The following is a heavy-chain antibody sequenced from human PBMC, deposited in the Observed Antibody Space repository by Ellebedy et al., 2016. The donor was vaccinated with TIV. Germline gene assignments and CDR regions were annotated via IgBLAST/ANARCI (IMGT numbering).Heavy chain of an antibody. CDR1: GDSITSSHW. D-gene: IGHD3-22*01. CDR3: ARQRLFRVLVIGAFDI. J-gene: IGHJ3*02. V-gene: IGHV4-4*02. CDR2: IYHSGDP. Sequence: SQTLSLTCAVSGDSITSSHWWGWFRQPPGKGLEWIGEIYHSGDPNYSPSLRSRVTMSVDKSKNQFSLKVNSVIAADTAVYYCARQRLFRVLVIGAFDIWGQGTMVTVSS.